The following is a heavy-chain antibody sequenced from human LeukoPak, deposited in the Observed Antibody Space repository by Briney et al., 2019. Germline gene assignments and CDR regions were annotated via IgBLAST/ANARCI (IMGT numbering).Heavy chain of an antibody. Sequence: SGGSLRLSCVSSGFTFSRYGIHWVRQDPGKGLEWVSFIQTDGSTKYYSDSVKGRFTISRDNAKNTLYLQMNSLRAEDTAVYYCARERSGWLFDYWGQGTLVTVSS. D-gene: IGHD6-19*01. J-gene: IGHJ4*02. CDR2: IQTDGSTK. CDR3: ARERSGWLFDY. CDR1: GFTFSRYG. V-gene: IGHV3-30*02.